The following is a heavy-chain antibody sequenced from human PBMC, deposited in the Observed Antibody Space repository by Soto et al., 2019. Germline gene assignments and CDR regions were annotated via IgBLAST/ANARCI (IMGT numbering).Heavy chain of an antibody. V-gene: IGHV3-23*01. Sequence: GGSLRLSCAASGFTFSSYAMSWVRQAPGKGLEWVSDISGSGGSTYYADSVKGRFTISRDNSKNTLYLQMNSLRAEDTAVYDCAKIFRPPKSGSYSRYYYYGMDVWGQGTTVTVSS. CDR2: ISGSGGST. CDR1: GFTFSSYA. J-gene: IGHJ6*02. D-gene: IGHD1-26*01. CDR3: AKIFRPPKSGSYSRYYYYGMDV.